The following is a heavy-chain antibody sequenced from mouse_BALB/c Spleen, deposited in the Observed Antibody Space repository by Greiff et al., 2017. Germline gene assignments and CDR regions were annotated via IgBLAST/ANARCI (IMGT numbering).Heavy chain of an antibody. D-gene: IGHD2-4*01. Sequence: QVTLKECGPGILQPSQTLSLTCSFSGFSLSTSGMGVGWIRQPSGKGLEWLAHIWWDDDKRYNPALKSRLTISKDTSSNQVFLKIASVDTADTATYYCARGIYYDYGYAMDYWGQGTSVTVSS. CDR2: IWWDDDK. J-gene: IGHJ4*01. CDR3: ARGIYYDYGYAMDY. V-gene: IGHV8-8*01. CDR1: GFSLSTSGMG.